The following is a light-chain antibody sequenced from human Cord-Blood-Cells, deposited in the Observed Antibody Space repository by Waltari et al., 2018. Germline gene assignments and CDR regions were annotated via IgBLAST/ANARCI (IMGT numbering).Light chain of an antibody. J-gene: IGKJ2*01. CDR3: QQYYSTPYT. CDR1: QSVLYSSNNKNY. V-gene: IGKV4-1*01. Sequence: DIVMTQSPDSLAVSLGARATINCKSSQSVLYSSNNKNYLAWYQQKPGQPPKLLIYWASTRESGVPDRFSGSGSGRDFTLTISSLQAEDVAVYYCQQYYSTPYTFGQGTKLEIK. CDR2: WAS.